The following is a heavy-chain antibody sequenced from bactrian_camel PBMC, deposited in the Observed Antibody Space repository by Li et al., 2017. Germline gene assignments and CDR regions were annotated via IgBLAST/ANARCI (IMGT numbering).Heavy chain of an antibody. V-gene: IGHV3S1*01. CDR3: AAVRVRSRSVCAALDGKPSAFIYFGPTEDNGY. D-gene: IGHD1*01. CDR1: GYTFGGNS. J-gene: IGHJ4*01. CDR2: LSPGFGAT. Sequence: HVQLVESGGDSVQAGGSLRLSCAVSGYTFGGNSMSAWFRQAPGKESEGVAALSPGFGATVYADSVKGRFAISQDNAKNTLTLQMHSLKPEDTAVYYCAAVRVRSRSVCAALDGKPSAFIYFGPTEDNGYWGQGTQVTVS.